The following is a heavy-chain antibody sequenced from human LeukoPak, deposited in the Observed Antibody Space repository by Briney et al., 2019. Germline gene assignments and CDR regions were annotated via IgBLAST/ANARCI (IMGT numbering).Heavy chain of an antibody. V-gene: IGHV5-51*01. Sequence: GESLKISCKGSGYRFTSYWIGWVRPMPGKGLEWMGIIYPGDSDTRYSPSFQGQVTISADKSISTAYLQWSSLKASDTAMYYCATYNWNDDEGGPSSYYFDYWGQGTLVTVSS. J-gene: IGHJ4*02. CDR3: ATYNWNDDEGGPSSYYFDY. CDR2: IYPGDSDT. D-gene: IGHD1-1*01. CDR1: GYRFTSYW.